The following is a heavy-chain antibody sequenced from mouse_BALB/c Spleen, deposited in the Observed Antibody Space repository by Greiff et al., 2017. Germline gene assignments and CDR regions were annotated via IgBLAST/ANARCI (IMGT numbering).Heavy chain of an antibody. CDR3: ARREIYYDYGQDY. CDR1: GYTFTSYW. Sequence: VQLQQSGAELAKPGASVKMSCKASGYTFTSYWMHWVKQRPGQGLEWIGYINPSTGYTEYNQKFKDKATLTADKSSSTAYMQLSSLTSEDSAVYYCARREIYYDYGQDYWGQGTTLTVSS. J-gene: IGHJ2*01. CDR2: INPSTGYT. D-gene: IGHD2-4*01. V-gene: IGHV1-7*01.